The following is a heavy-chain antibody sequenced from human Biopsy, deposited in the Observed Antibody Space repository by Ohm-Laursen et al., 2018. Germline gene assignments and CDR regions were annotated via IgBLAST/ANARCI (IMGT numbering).Heavy chain of an antibody. CDR3: ARGSNEYGGLYFPH. D-gene: IGHD4-23*01. J-gene: IGHJ1*01. CDR1: GGSFTGHY. CDR2: ISHTGYT. Sequence: SETLSLTWTVSGGSFTGHYWTWIRQPPEKGLEWIGHISHTGYTSYKSSLKSRVTISLDTSRKHFSLRLTSLAAADTAVYYCARGSNEYGGLYFPHWGQGTLVTVSS. V-gene: IGHV4-59*11.